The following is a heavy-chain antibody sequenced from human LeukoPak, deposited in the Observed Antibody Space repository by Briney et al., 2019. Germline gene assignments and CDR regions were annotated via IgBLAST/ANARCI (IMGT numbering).Heavy chain of an antibody. Sequence: SVKVSCKGSGGTFSSYSISWVRQAPGQGLEWMGGIIPAFGTAHYAQRFQGRVTFTTDESTTTAYMELRSLRSEDTAVYYCASEGNYDSSGYSRYNYYYMDVWGKGTAVTVSS. CDR2: IIPAFGTA. V-gene: IGHV1-69*05. D-gene: IGHD3-22*01. CDR3: ASEGNYDSSGYSRYNYYYMDV. CDR1: GGTFSSYS. J-gene: IGHJ6*03.